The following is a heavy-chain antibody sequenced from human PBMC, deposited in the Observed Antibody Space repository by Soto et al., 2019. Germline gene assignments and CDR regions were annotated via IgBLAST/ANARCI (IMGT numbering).Heavy chain of an antibody. V-gene: IGHV1-18*01. Sequence: QVLLVQSGPEVKKPGASMKVSCKASGYSFSSYGITWVRQAPGRGLEWMGWINPSSKETNYAQRFQGRVTVTTDTSTTTAYIELRNLKYDDTAVYYCARDWNPRFDPWGPGTLVTVSS. CDR2: INPSSKET. J-gene: IGHJ5*02. CDR3: ARDWNPRFDP. D-gene: IGHD1-1*01. CDR1: GYSFSSYG.